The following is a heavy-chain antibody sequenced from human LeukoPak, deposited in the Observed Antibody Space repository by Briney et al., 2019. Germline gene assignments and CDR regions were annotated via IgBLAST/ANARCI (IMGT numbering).Heavy chain of an antibody. V-gene: IGHV4-38-2*01. CDR2: IYHSGST. D-gene: IGHD3-3*01. CDR1: GYSISSGYY. Sequence: SETLSLTCAVSGYSISSGYYWGWIRQPPGKGLEWIGSIYHSGSTYYNPSLKSRVTISVDTSKNQFSLELSSVTAADTAVYYCARHEDYDFLFDYWGQGTLVTVSS. J-gene: IGHJ4*02. CDR3: ARHEDYDFLFDY.